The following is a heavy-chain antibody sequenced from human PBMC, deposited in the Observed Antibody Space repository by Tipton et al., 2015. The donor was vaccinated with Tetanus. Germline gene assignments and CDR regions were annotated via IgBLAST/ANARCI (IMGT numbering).Heavy chain of an antibody. CDR1: GGSISNYY. CDR2: IYYTGRT. V-gene: IGHV4-59*01. CDR3: ARTQGSALIDY. D-gene: IGHD2-8*01. Sequence: TLSLTCTVSGGSISNYYWSWIRQPPGKRLEWIGYIYYTGRTDYNPSLKSRVTISLDTSKNQFSLKLSSVTPADTAVYYCARTQGSALIDYWGQGTLVTVSS. J-gene: IGHJ4*02.